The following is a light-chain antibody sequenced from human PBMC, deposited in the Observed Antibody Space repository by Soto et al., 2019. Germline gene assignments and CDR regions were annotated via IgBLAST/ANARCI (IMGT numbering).Light chain of an antibody. Sequence: ETVLTQSPGTLSLSPGERATLSCRASQTIRSNYLAWYRQTPGQAPRLLIYGASNRATGIADRFSGSGSGTDFTLIISRLEPEDFALYDCQQYGSSPWTFVQGTKVEIK. J-gene: IGKJ1*01. CDR3: QQYGSSPWT. V-gene: IGKV3-20*01. CDR2: GAS. CDR1: QTIRSNY.